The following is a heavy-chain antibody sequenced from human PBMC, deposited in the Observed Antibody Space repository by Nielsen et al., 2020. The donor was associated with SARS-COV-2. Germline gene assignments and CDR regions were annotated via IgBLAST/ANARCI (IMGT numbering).Heavy chain of an antibody. CDR1: GCSISSGGYY. J-gene: IGHJ5*02. CDR2: IYYSEST. D-gene: IGHD3-9*01. V-gene: IGHV4-30-4*01. Sequence: SETLSLTCTVSGCSISSGGYYWSWIRQPPGKGLEWTGYIYYSESTYYNPSLKSRVTISVDTSKNQFSLKLSSVTAADTAVYYCARDHTDILTGYYTGWFDPWGQGTLVTVSS. CDR3: ARDHTDILTGYYTGWFDP.